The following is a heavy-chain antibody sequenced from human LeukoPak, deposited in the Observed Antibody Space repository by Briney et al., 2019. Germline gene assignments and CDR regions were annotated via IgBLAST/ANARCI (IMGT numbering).Heavy chain of an antibody. J-gene: IGHJ6*03. V-gene: IGHV4-4*02. Sequence: PSGTLSLTCAVSGGSISSSNWWSWVRQPPGKGLEWIGSIHYTGTTFYNPSLKSRVTISVDTSKNQFSLKLSSVTAADTAVYYCARTGGSFYFYYYMDVWGKGTTVTVSS. CDR2: IHYTGTT. CDR1: GGSISSSNW. D-gene: IGHD1-26*01. CDR3: ARTGGSFYFYYYMDV.